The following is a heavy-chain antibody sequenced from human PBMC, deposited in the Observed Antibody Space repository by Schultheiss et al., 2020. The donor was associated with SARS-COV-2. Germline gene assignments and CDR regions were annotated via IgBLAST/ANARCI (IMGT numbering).Heavy chain of an antibody. CDR1: GYSIISGYS. CDR3: ARYGLDYYDSSGYTGFDY. V-gene: IGHV4-38-2*01. CDR2: IYHSGST. J-gene: IGHJ4*02. D-gene: IGHD3-22*01. Sequence: SETLSLTCAVSGYSIISGYSWGWIRQPPGKGLEWIGSIYHSGSTYYNPSLKSRVTISVDTSKNQFSLKLSSVTAADTAVYYCARYGLDYYDSSGYTGFDYWGQGTLVTVSS.